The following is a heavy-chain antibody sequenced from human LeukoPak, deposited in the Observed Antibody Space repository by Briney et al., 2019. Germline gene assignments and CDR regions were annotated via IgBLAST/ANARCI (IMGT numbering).Heavy chain of an antibody. D-gene: IGHD2-2*01. CDR2: INPNSGGT. J-gene: IGHJ5*02. V-gene: IGHV1-2*02. Sequence: ASVKVSCKASGSTFTGYYMHWVRQAPGQGLEWMGWINPNSGGTNYAQKFQGRVTMTRDTSISTAYMELSRLRSDDTAVYYCARALGYCSSTSCFAWFDPWGQGTLVTVSS. CDR3: ARALGYCSSTSCFAWFDP. CDR1: GSTFTGYY.